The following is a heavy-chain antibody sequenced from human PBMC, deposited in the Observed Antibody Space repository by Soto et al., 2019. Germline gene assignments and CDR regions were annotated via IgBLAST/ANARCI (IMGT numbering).Heavy chain of an antibody. CDR3: AKVDYNDFWSGYYLPPFDY. J-gene: IGHJ4*02. V-gene: IGHV3-23*01. CDR2: ISGSGGST. D-gene: IGHD3-3*01. Sequence: GGSLRLSCAASGFTFSSYAMSWVRQAPGKGLEWVSGISGSGGSTNYADSVKGRFTISRDNSKNTLYLQMNSLRAEDTAVYYCAKVDYNDFWSGYYLPPFDYWGQGTLVTVSS. CDR1: GFTFSSYA.